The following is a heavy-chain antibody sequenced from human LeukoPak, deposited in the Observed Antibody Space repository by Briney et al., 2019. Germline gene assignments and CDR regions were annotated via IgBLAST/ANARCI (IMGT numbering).Heavy chain of an antibody. CDR2: ISSSDSTI. V-gene: IGHV3-48*03. J-gene: IGHJ4*02. Sequence: LTGGSLRLSCAASGFTFSSYEMNWVRQAPGKGLEWVSYISSSDSTIYYADSVKGRFTISRDNAKNSLYLQMNSLRAEDTAVYYCARVAINDYGDYFDYWGQGTLVTVSS. CDR1: GFTFSSYE. D-gene: IGHD4-17*01. CDR3: ARVAINDYGDYFDY.